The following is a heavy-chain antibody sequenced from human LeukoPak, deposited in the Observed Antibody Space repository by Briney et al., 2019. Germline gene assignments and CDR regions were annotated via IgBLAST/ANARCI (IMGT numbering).Heavy chain of an antibody. J-gene: IGHJ6*02. CDR3: AKFQLQLWFQPIHYYYGMDV. CDR2: ISGSGGST. Sequence: GGSLRLSCAASGFTFSSYAMSWVRQAPGRGLEWVSAISGSGGSTYYADSVKGRFTISRDNSKNTLYLQMNSLRAEDTAVYYCAKFQLQLWFQPIHYYYGMDVWGQGTTVTVSS. V-gene: IGHV3-23*01. D-gene: IGHD5-18*01. CDR1: GFTFSSYA.